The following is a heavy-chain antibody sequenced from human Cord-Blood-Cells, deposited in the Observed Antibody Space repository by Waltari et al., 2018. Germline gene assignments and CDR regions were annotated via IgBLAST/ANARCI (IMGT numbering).Heavy chain of an antibody. V-gene: IGHV4-34*01. CDR1: GGSFSGYY. Sequence: QVQLQQWGAGLLKPSETLSLTCAVYGGSFSGYYWSWIRQPPGKGLEWIGEINHSGSTNYNPALKGRVAISVDPSKNQFSLKLSSVTAADTAVYYCARASPWVPWNYFDYWGQGTLVTVSS. CDR2: INHSGST. J-gene: IGHJ4*02. D-gene: IGHD1-1*01. CDR3: ARASPWVPWNYFDY.